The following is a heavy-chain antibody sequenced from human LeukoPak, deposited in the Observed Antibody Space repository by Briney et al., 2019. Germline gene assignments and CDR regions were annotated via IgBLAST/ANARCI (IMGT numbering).Heavy chain of an antibody. CDR1: GYTVTELS. Sequence: GASVKVSCKVSGYTVTELSIHGVRQAPGKGLDGMGGFDPGEGETIYAQRFHGRVTMTEDTSTDTAYLELSSLRSDDTALYYCSTGVIAVSGGVFDFWGPGTLVTVSS. CDR2: FDPGEGET. CDR3: STGVIAVSGGVFDF. J-gene: IGHJ4*02. V-gene: IGHV1-24*01. D-gene: IGHD6-19*01.